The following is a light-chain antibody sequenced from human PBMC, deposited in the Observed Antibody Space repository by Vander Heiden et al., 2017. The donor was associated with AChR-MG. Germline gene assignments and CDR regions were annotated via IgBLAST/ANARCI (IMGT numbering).Light chain of an antibody. Sequence: ETLMRQSPVTLSVSPGETATLSCRASESVTSDLAWYQQKGGQAPRLLIYGASRRATGIPPRFSGSGSETEFTLTISSVQSEDFAVYHCQQYKRWPLTFGGGTKVDIK. CDR1: ESVTSD. CDR2: GAS. J-gene: IGKJ4*01. V-gene: IGKV3-15*01. CDR3: QQYKRWPLT.